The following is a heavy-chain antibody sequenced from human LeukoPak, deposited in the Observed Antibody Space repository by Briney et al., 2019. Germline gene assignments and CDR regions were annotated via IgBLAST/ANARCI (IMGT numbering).Heavy chain of an antibody. V-gene: IGHV4-31*03. CDR3: ARGADGGVDAFDI. Sequence: SETLSLTCTVSGGSISSGGYYRSWIRQHPGKGLEWIAYIYHSGSAYYNPSLKSRVTISVDTSKIQFSLELSSVTAADTAVFSCARGADGGVDAFDIWGQGTMVTVSS. D-gene: IGHD3-16*01. CDR1: GGSISSGGYY. CDR2: IYHSGSA. J-gene: IGHJ3*02.